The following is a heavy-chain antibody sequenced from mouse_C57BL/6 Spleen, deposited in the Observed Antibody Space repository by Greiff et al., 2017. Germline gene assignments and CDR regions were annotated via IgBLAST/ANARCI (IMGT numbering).Heavy chain of an antibody. V-gene: IGHV1-61*01. CDR2: IYPSDSET. J-gene: IGHJ2*01. D-gene: IGHD4-1*01. CDR1: GYTFTSYW. Sequence: VQLQQPGAELVRPGSSVKLSCKASGYTFTSYWMDWVKQRPGQGLEWIGNIYPSDSETHYNQKFKDKATLTVDKSSSTAYMQLSSLTSEDSAVYYCAREVLTGAFDYWGQGTTLTVSS. CDR3: AREVLTGAFDY.